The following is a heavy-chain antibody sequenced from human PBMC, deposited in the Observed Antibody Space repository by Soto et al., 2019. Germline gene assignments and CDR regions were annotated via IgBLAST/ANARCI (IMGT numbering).Heavy chain of an antibody. D-gene: IGHD4-17*01. Sequence: HPGGSLRLSCAMSGFPSRTYAIHWVRQAPGKGLEWVAGISNGGNYKYYADSFNGRFTVSRADSESTVYLQMNRLRPDDTAVFYCARAPGEGRVAHFAYWGQGTLVTVSS. CDR2: ISNGGNYK. CDR3: ARAPGEGRVAHFAY. J-gene: IGHJ4*02. V-gene: IGHV3-30*04. CDR1: GFPSRTYA.